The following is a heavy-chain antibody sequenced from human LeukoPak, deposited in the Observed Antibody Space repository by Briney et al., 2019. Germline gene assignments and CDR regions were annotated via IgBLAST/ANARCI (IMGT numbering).Heavy chain of an antibody. CDR3: ASLVPAAPLWADY. Sequence: ASVKVSCKASGYTFTGYYMHWVRQAPGRGLGWMGWINPNSGGTNYAQKFQGRVTMTRDTSISTAYMELSRLRSDDTAVYYCASLVPAAPLWADYWGQGTLVTVSS. J-gene: IGHJ4*02. V-gene: IGHV1-2*02. D-gene: IGHD2-2*01. CDR2: INPNSGGT. CDR1: GYTFTGYY.